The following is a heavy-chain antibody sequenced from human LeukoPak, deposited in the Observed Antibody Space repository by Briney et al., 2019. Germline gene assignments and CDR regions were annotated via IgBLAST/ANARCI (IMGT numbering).Heavy chain of an antibody. CDR1: GFSFSSFA. D-gene: IGHD2-2*02. V-gene: IGHV4-34*01. CDR2: INHSGST. J-gene: IGHJ4*02. CDR3: ARGGYCSSTSCYTASIDY. Sequence: PGGSLRLSCAASGFSFSSFAMSWIRQPPGKGLEWIGEINHSGSTNYNPSLKSRVTISVDTSKNQFSLKLSSVTAADTAVYYCARGGYCSSTSCYTASIDYWGQGTLVTVSS.